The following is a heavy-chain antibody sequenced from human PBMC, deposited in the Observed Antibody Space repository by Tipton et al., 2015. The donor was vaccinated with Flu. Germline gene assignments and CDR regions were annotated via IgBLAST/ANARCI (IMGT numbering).Heavy chain of an antibody. J-gene: IGHJ3*02. Sequence: SLRLSCAASGFTVSNNYMSWVRQAPGKGLEWVSVIYSGGSTYYADSVKGRFTISRDNSKNTLYLQMNSLRAEDTAVYYCATTYYLGYYLDAFDSWGQGTMVTASS. CDR3: ATTYYLGYYLDAFDS. D-gene: IGHD3-22*01. CDR2: IYSGGST. V-gene: IGHV3-53*01. CDR1: GFTVSNNY.